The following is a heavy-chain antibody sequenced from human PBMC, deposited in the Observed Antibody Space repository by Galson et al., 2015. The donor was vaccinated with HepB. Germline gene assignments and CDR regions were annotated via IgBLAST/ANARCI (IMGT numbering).Heavy chain of an antibody. Sequence: SLRLSCAASGLTVSSSYMSWVRQAPGKGLEWVSAIYSGGSTYYADSVKGRFTISRDNAKNSLFLQMNSLRAEDTAVYYCTRDRGGSGSSMSYYHDMDVWGQGTTVTVSS. CDR3: TRDRGGSGSSMSYYHDMDV. V-gene: IGHV3-53*01. J-gene: IGHJ6*02. CDR2: IYSGGST. CDR1: GLTVSSSY. D-gene: IGHD3-10*01.